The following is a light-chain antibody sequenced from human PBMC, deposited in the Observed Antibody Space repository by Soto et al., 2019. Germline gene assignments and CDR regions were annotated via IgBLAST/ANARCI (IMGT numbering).Light chain of an antibody. CDR2: EVY. CDR3: ISYIPSTTTHWV. CDR1: SGDIGSYNR. V-gene: IGLV2-14*01. J-gene: IGLJ3*02. Sequence: QSALTQPASVSGSPGQSITISCTGTSGDIGSYNRVSWYQHHPGKAPKLLIFEVYNRPSGISDRFSGSKSGDTASLTISGLQAEDEADYYCISYIPSTTTHWVFGGGTKVTVL.